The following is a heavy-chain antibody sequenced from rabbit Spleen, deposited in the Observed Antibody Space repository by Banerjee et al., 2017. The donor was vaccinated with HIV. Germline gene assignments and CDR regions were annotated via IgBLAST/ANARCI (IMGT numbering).Heavy chain of an antibody. V-gene: IGHV1S45*01. CDR1: GFSFSDKVV. CDR2: IDVARSGAT. Sequence: QQQLVESGGGLVKPGASLTLTCKASGFSFSDKVVMCWVRQAPGKGLEWIACIDVARSGATYYATWAKGRLTISKTSSTTVTLQMTSLTAADTATYFCARDSAGREDFNLWGQGTLVTVS. J-gene: IGHJ4*01. CDR3: ARDSAGREDFNL. D-gene: IGHD4-2*01.